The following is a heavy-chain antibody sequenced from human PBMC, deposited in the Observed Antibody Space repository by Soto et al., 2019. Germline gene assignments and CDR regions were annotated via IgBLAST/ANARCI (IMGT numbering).Heavy chain of an antibody. J-gene: IGHJ6*02. CDR3: ATFTGEGFDYYYYGMDV. CDR2: IYSGGST. V-gene: IGHV3-66*01. Sequence: GGSLRLSCAASGFTVSSNYMSWVRQAPVKGLEWVSFIYSGGSTYYADSVKGRFTISRDNSKNTLYLQMNSLRAEDTAVYYCATFTGEGFDYYYYGMDVWGQGTTVTVSS. D-gene: IGHD3-16*01. CDR1: GFTVSSNY.